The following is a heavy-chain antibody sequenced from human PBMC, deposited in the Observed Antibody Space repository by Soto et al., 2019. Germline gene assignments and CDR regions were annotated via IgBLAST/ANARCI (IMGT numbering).Heavy chain of an antibody. D-gene: IGHD3-16*02. CDR2: ISGSGGST. CDR3: ARRIMITFGGVIAILDAFDI. Sequence: GGSLRLSCAASGFTFSSYAMSWVRQAPGKGLEWVSAISGSGGSTYYADSVKGRFTISRDNSKNTLYLQMNSLRAEDTAVYYCARRIMITFGGVIAILDAFDIWGQGTMVTVSS. J-gene: IGHJ3*02. V-gene: IGHV3-23*01. CDR1: GFTFSSYA.